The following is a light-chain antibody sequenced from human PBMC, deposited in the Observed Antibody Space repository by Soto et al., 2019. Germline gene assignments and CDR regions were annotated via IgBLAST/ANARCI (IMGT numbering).Light chain of an antibody. CDR3: QQSYSMPFT. CDR1: QSISTY. J-gene: IGKJ3*01. CDR2: AAS. V-gene: IGKV1-39*01. Sequence: DIQMTQSPSSLSASVGDRVTITCRASQSISTYLNWYQQKPGKAPKLLIFAASSLQSGVPSRFSGSGSGTDFTLTIISLQPEDFAIYYCQQSYSMPFTFGPGTKVDIK.